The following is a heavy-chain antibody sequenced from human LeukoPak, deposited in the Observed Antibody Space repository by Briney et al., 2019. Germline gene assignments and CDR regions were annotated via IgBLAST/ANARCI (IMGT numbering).Heavy chain of an antibody. V-gene: IGHV4-34*01. CDR3: ARVGELGYCSSTSCSSFDY. D-gene: IGHD2-2*01. J-gene: IGHJ4*02. CDR1: GGSFSGYY. Sequence: SETLSLTCAVYGGSFSGYYWSWIRQPPGKGLEWIGEINHSGSTNYNPSLKSRVTISVDTSKNQFSLKLSSVTAADTAVYYCARVGELGYCSSTSCSSFDYWGQRTLVTVSS. CDR2: INHSGST.